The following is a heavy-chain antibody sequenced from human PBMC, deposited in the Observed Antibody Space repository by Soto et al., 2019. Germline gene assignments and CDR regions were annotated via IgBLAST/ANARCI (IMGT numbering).Heavy chain of an antibody. J-gene: IGHJ4*02. Sequence: EVQLLESGGGLVQPGGSLRLSCAASGFTFSSYAMSWVRQAPGKGLEWVSAISGSGGSTYYADSVKGRFTISRDNSKNTLYLQMNSLRAEDTAVYYCAKGRGRFVVVVAAAIFDYWGQGTLVTVSS. CDR2: ISGSGGST. CDR1: GFTFSSYA. V-gene: IGHV3-23*01. CDR3: AKGRGRFVVVVAAAIFDY. D-gene: IGHD2-15*01.